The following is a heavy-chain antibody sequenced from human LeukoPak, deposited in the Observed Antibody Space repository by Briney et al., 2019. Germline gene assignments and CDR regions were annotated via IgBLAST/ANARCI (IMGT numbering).Heavy chain of an antibody. D-gene: IGHD3-22*01. V-gene: IGHV4-39*01. J-gene: IGHJ3*02. CDR3: AGPLPKYYYDSSGYYGTLIAFDI. CDR1: GGSISSSSYY. Sequence: TPSETLSLTCTVSGGSISSSSYYWGWIRQPPGKWLEWIGSIYYSGSTYYNPSLKSRVTISVDTSKNQFSLKLSSVTAADTAVYYCAGPLPKYYYDSSGYYGTLIAFDIWGQGTMVTVSS. CDR2: IYYSGST.